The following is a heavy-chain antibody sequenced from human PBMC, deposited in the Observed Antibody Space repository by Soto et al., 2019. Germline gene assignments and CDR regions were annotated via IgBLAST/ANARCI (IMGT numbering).Heavy chain of an antibody. CDR3: ARGRRYGGSGYWSYLDY. J-gene: IGHJ4*02. Sequence: VGSLRLSCAASGFVFNSFEMNWVRQAPGKGLEWISYISSTGNTIYYADSVKGRFTISRDNAKNSLYLQMNSLRAEDTAVYYCARGRRYGGSGYWSYLDYWGRRPLVTFSS. D-gene: IGHD3-22*01. CDR1: GFVFNSFE. V-gene: IGHV3-48*03. CDR2: ISSTGNTI.